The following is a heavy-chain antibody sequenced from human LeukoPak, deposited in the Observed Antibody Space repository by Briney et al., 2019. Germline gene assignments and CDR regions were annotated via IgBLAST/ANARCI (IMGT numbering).Heavy chain of an antibody. J-gene: IGHJ5*02. CDR3: ARVVVVAATGIRFDP. D-gene: IGHD2-15*01. CDR1: GGSISSGDYY. CDR2: IYYSGST. V-gene: IGHV4-30-4*08. Sequence: SQTLSLTCTVSGGSISSGDYYWSWIRQPPGKGLQWIGYIYYSGSTYYNPSLKSRVTISVDTSKNQFSLKLSSVTAADTAVYYCARVVVVAATGIRFDPWGQGTLVTVSS.